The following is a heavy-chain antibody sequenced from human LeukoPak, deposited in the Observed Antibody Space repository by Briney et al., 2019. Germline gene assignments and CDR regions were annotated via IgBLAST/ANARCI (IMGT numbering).Heavy chain of an antibody. CDR2: ISYDGSQK. J-gene: IGHJ4*02. D-gene: IGHD4-11*01. Sequence: GGSLRLSCVASGFTLSSYGMHWVRQAPGKGLEWVALISYDGSQKYYADSVRGRFTISTDNSRNTVFLQMNSLRADDTALYYCARSVPDYTRFDYWGQGALVTVSS. V-gene: IGHV3-30*03. CDR1: GFTLSSYG. CDR3: ARSVPDYTRFDY.